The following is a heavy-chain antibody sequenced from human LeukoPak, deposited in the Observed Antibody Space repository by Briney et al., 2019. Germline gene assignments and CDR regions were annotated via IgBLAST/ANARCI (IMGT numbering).Heavy chain of an antibody. D-gene: IGHD5-18*01. CDR3: ARVRIQLWYFDL. CDR2: IYTSGST. Sequence: SETLSLTCTVSGGSISSYYWSWIRQPAGKGLEWIGRIYTSGSTNYNPSLKSRVTMSVDTSKNQFSLKLSSVTAADTAAYYCARVRIQLWYFDLWGRGTLVTVSS. CDR1: GGSISSYY. J-gene: IGHJ2*01. V-gene: IGHV4-4*07.